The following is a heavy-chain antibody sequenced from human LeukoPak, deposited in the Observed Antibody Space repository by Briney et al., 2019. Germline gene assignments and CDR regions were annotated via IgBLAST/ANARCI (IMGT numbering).Heavy chain of an antibody. CDR2: IYYSGST. Sequence: SETLSLTCTVSGGSISGSDYYWGWIRQPPGKGLEWIGYIYYSGSTNYNPSLKSRVTISVDTSKNQFSLKLSSVTAADTAVYYCATMVVTQAFDIWGQGTMVTVSS. CDR1: GGSISGSDYY. V-gene: IGHV4-61*05. J-gene: IGHJ3*02. D-gene: IGHD4-23*01. CDR3: ATMVVTQAFDI.